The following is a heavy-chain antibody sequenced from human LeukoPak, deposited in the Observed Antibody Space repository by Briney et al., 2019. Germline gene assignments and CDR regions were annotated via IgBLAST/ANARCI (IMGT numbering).Heavy chain of an antibody. V-gene: IGHV4-38-2*02. CDR3: AREDRRAVTTDPLAY. Sequence: SETLSLTCTVSGFSISSGYYWGWIRQPPGKGLEWIGTIFRSGDTYYNPSLRSRVTISVDTSKNQFSLNLNSVTAADTAVYYCAREDRRAVTTDPLAYWGQGTLVTVSS. J-gene: IGHJ4*02. CDR2: IFRSGDT. D-gene: IGHD4-17*01. CDR1: GFSISSGYY.